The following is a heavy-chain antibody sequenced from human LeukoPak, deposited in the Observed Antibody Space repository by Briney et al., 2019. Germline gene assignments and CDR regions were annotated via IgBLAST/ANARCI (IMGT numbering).Heavy chain of an antibody. J-gene: IGHJ3*02. Sequence: PGGSLRLSCAASGFTVSSNYMSWVRQAPGKGLEWVSVIYSGGSTYYADSVKGRFTISRENSKNTLYLQMNSLRAEDTAVYYCARDQTVPPGDAFDIWGQGTMVTVSS. CDR3: ARDQTVPPGDAFDI. CDR2: IYSGGST. D-gene: IGHD4-17*01. V-gene: IGHV3-53*01. CDR1: GFTVSSNY.